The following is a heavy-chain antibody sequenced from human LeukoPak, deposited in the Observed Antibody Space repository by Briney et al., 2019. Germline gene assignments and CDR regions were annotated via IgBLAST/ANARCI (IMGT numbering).Heavy chain of an antibody. Sequence: ASVKVSCKASGYTFTSYGISWVRQAPGQGLEWMGWISAYNGNTNYAQKFQGRVTMTRNTSISTAYMELSSLRSEDTAVYYCARDASDFGFDYWGQGTLVTVSS. CDR2: ISAYNGNT. D-gene: IGHD4/OR15-4a*01. CDR3: ARDASDFGFDY. CDR1: GYTFTSYG. J-gene: IGHJ4*02. V-gene: IGHV1-18*01.